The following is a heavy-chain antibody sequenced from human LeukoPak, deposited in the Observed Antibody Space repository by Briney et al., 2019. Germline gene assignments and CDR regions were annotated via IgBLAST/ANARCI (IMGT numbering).Heavy chain of an antibody. D-gene: IGHD6-6*01. CDR3: ARGAYSSSNFGLDY. CDR1: GFTFSSYG. J-gene: IGHJ4*02. V-gene: IGHV3-33*01. Sequence: GGSLRLSCAASGFTFSSYGMHWVRQAPGKGLEWVAVIWYDVSNKYYADSVKGRFTISRDNSKNTLYLQMNSLRAEDTAVYYCARGAYSSSNFGLDYWGQGTLVTVSS. CDR2: IWYDVSNK.